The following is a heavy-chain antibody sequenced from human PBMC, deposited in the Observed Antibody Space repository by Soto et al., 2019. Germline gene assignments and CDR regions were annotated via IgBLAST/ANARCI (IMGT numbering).Heavy chain of an antibody. Sequence: VQLVESGGGLVQPGGSLRLSCAASGFSFSSYWMHWVRHAPGKGLVWVSRINSDGSSTTYADSVKGRFTISRDNAKNTLYLQMNSLTHEDTAVYYCAKGVPAATRYFQHGGQGTLVTVSS. CDR3: AKGVPAATRYFQH. J-gene: IGHJ1*01. CDR2: INSDGSST. D-gene: IGHD2-2*01. V-gene: IGHV3-74*01. CDR1: GFSFSSYW.